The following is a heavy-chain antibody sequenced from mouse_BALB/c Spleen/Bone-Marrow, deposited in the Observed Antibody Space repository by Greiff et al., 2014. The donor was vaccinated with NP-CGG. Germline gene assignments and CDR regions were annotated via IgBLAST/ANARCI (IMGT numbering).Heavy chain of an antibody. CDR2: IYPGDGDT. Sequence: VQLQQSGAELVRPGSSVKISCKASGYAFSSYWMNWVKQRPGQGLEWIGQIYPGDGDTYYNGKFKGKATLTADNSSSTAYMQLSSLTSGDSAVYFCARETYGNAWFAYWGQGTLVTVSA. J-gene: IGHJ3*01. D-gene: IGHD2-1*01. CDR3: ARETYGNAWFAY. CDR1: GYAFSSYW. V-gene: IGHV1-80*01.